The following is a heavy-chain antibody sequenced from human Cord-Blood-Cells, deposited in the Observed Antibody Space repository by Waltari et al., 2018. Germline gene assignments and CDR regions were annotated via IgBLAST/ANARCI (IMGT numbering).Heavy chain of an antibody. Sequence: QVQLQESGPGLVKPSETLSLTCTVSGGSISSYYWRWIRQPPGKGLEWIGYIYYSGSTNYNPSLKSRVTISVDTSKNQFSLKLSSVTAADTAVYYCARGYYDSSGYLLDYWGQGTLVTVSS. CDR3: ARGYYDSSGYLLDY. J-gene: IGHJ4*02. V-gene: IGHV4-59*01. CDR2: IYYSGST. CDR1: GGSISSYY. D-gene: IGHD3-22*01.